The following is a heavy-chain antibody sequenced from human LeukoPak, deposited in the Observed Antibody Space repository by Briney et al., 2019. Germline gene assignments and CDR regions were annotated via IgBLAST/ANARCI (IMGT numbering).Heavy chain of an antibody. V-gene: IGHV4-38-2*02. D-gene: IGHD3-22*01. CDR3: AREYDSSGYYYY. CDR1: GYSISSGYF. J-gene: IGHJ4*02. Sequence: SETLSLTCTVSGYSISSGYFWGWIRQPPGKGLEWIGSIYHSGSTYYNPSLKSRVTIPVDTSKNQFSLKLSSVTAADTAVYYCAREYDSSGYYYYWGQGTLVTVSS. CDR2: IYHSGST.